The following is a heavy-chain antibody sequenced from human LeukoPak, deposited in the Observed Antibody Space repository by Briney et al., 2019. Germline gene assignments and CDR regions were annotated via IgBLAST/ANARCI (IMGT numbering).Heavy chain of an antibody. D-gene: IGHD3-16*01. V-gene: IGHV1-2*06. CDR3: ARDLGEWSYYFDY. CDR2: INPNSGGT. CDR1: GYTFTAYY. Sequence: GASVKVSCKASGYTFTAYYMHWVRQAPGQGLEWMGRINPNSGGTNYAQKFQGRVTMTRDTSISTAYMELSRLRSDDTAVYYCARDLGEWSYYFDYWGQGTLVTVSS. J-gene: IGHJ4*02.